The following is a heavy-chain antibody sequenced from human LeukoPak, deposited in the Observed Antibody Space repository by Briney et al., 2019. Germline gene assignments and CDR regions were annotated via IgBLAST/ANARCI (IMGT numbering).Heavy chain of an antibody. CDR3: ARAGSQYFGILIGYYYFDY. CDR2: INLNYSAT. J-gene: IGHJ4*02. V-gene: IGHV1-2*02. D-gene: IGHD3-9*01. Sequence: ASVKVSCKASGYPFSDYYIYWVRQTPGQGLEWMGWINLNYSATDYSQNFLGRVTMTSDTSISTAYMELSRLRSDDTAVYYCARAGSQYFGILIGYYYFDYWGQGTLVTV. CDR1: GYPFSDYY.